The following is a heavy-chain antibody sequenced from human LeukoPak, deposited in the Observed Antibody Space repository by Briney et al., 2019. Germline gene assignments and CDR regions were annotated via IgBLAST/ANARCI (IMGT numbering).Heavy chain of an antibody. Sequence: GASVKVSCKASGYTFTGYYMHWVRQAPGQGLEWMGWINPNSGGTNYAQKFQGRVTMTRDTSISTAYMELSRLRSDDTAVYYCARDRERSWRMQLWSYYYGMDVWGQGTTVTVSS. V-gene: IGHV1-2*02. CDR3: ARDRERSWRMQLWSYYYGMDV. CDR2: INPNSGGT. J-gene: IGHJ6*02. D-gene: IGHD5-18*01. CDR1: GYTFTGYY.